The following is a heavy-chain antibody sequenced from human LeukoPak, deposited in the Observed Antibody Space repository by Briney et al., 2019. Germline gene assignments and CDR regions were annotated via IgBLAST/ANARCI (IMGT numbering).Heavy chain of an antibody. CDR2: ISGGGRTI. CDR3: ARNFYGDFGFDY. J-gene: IGHJ4*02. V-gene: IGHV3-48*02. CDR1: GFTFSAYS. D-gene: IGHD3-10*01. Sequence: GSLRLSCSAAGFTFSAYSMNWVRQAPGKGLEWVSYISGGGRTIYYADSVKGRFTISRDNAKNSLHLHMNSLRDEDTAVYNCARNFYGDFGFDYWGQGTLVTVSS.